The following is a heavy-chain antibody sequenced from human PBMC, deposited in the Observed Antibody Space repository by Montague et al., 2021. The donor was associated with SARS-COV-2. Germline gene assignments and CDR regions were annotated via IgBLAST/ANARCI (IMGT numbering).Heavy chain of an antibody. CDR2: ISSSSTYI. D-gene: IGHD2-2*02. J-gene: IGHJ4*02. Sequence: SLRLSCAASGLTFSTYSMNWVRQAPGKGLEWVSSISSSSTYIYYADSVRGRFTISRGNAKNSLFLQMNSLRAEDTAVYYCARDPSPGYCSSTDCYTYWGQGTLVTVSS. CDR3: ARDPSPGYCSSTDCYTY. V-gene: IGHV3-21*01. CDR1: GLTFSTYS.